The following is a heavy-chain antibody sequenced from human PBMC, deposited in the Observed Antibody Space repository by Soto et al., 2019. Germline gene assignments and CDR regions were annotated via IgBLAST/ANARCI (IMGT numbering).Heavy chain of an antibody. CDR1: GYTFTKYD. V-gene: IGHV1-8*01. J-gene: IGHJ5*01. D-gene: IGHD2-2*02. Sequence: QVQLVQSGAEVKTPGASVKVSCKASGYTFTKYDMNWVRQAPGQGREWMGWMNPTSGNTGYAQKFQGRLTMTWDTAIGIAHMELRSLRSEDTAVYYWARREGHTFKWLESWGQGTLVTVS. CDR3: ARREGHTFKWLES. CDR2: MNPTSGNT.